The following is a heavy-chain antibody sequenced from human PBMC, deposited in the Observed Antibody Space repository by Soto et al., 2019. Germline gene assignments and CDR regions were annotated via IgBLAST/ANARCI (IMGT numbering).Heavy chain of an antibody. D-gene: IGHD5-18*01. Sequence: QVQLVQSGAEVKKPGSSVKVSCKASGGTFSSYAISWVRQAPGQGLEWMGGFIPIFGTATYAQKFQGRVTITADKSTSTADMELSSLSSEDTAVYYCASRTRGYSYGYYGFDYWGQGTLVTVSS. CDR2: FIPIFGTA. CDR1: GGTFSSYA. CDR3: ASRTRGYSYGYYGFDY. V-gene: IGHV1-69*06. J-gene: IGHJ4*02.